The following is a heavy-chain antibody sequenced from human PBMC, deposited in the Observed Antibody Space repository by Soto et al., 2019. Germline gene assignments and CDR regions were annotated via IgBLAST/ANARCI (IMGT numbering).Heavy chain of an antibody. Sequence: QVQLQQWGAGLLKPSETLSLTCAVYGGSFSGYYWSWIRQPPGKGLEWIGEINHSGSTNYNPSLKSRFTISVDTSKNQFSLKLSSVTAADSAVYYCARAAPRYCSGGSCYSGRDYWGHGTLVTVSS. V-gene: IGHV4-34*01. J-gene: IGHJ4*01. D-gene: IGHD2-15*01. CDR1: GGSFSGYY. CDR2: INHSGST. CDR3: ARAAPRYCSGGSCYSGRDY.